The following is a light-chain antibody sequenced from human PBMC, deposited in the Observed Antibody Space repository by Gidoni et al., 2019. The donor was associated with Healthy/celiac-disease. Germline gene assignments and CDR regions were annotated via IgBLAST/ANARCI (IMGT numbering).Light chain of an antibody. Sequence: DIQMTQSPSSLSASVGDRVTITCRASQSISSWLAWYQQKPGKAPKLLIYKASSLGSGVPSRFSSSGSGAEFTLTISRLQPDDFATYYCQQYNSYSQTFGQGTKVEIK. CDR3: QQYNSYSQT. V-gene: IGKV1-5*03. CDR2: KAS. CDR1: QSISSW. J-gene: IGKJ1*01.